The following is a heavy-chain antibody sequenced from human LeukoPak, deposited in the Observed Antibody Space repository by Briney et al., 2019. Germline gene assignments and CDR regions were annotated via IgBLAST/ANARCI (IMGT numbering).Heavy chain of an antibody. CDR2: IRYDGSNK. D-gene: IGHD6-13*01. J-gene: IGHJ4*02. Sequence: PGGSLRLSCAASGFTFSSYGMHWVRQAPGKGLEWVAFIRYDGSNKYYADFVKGRFTISRDNSKNTLYLQMNSLRAEDTAVYYCARGTAAAGIDYWGQGTLVTVSS. V-gene: IGHV3-30*02. CDR3: ARGTAAAGIDY. CDR1: GFTFSSYG.